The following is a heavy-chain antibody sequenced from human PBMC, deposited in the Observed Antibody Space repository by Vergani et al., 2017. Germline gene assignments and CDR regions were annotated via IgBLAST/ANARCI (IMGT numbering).Heavy chain of an antibody. CDR1: GFTFSTYA. J-gene: IGHJ4*02. D-gene: IGHD1-26*01. CDR3: MKDAGSYENFFDS. V-gene: IGHV3-23*01. Sequence: EVQLLESGGSLKQPGGSVRLSCAASGFTFSTYAMHWVRQAPGKVLEWVSALTGGGGSTYYADSFKGRFIISRDNSRDTLYLQMNSLRPEDTATYYCMKDAGSYENFFDSWGQGTLVTVSS. CDR2: LTGGGGST.